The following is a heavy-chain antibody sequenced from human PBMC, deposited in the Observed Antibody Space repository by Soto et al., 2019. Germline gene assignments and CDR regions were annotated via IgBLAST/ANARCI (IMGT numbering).Heavy chain of an antibody. CDR2: ISGSGGST. V-gene: IGHV3-23*01. D-gene: IGHD6-13*01. CDR3: AKEQLVPYYYYGMDV. CDR1: GFTFSSYA. J-gene: IGHJ6*02. Sequence: GGPLRLSCAASGFTFSSYAMSWVRQAPGKGLEWVSAISGSGGSTYYADSVKGRFTISGDNSKNTLYLQMSSLRAEDTAVYYCAKEQLVPYYYYGMDVWGQGTTVTVSS.